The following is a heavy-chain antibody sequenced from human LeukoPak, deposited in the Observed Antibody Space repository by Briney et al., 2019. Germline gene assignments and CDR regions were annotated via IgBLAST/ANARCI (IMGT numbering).Heavy chain of an antibody. CDR3: ARLHLVSSGWYPMADS. CDR1: GGSFSGYY. J-gene: IGHJ4*02. Sequence: PSETLSLTCAVYGGSFSGYYWSWIRPPPGKGLEWIGEINHSGSNNYTPSLKSRVTISVDTSKNQFSLKLSSVTAADTAVYYCARLHLVSSGWYPMADSWGQGTLVTVSS. V-gene: IGHV4-34*01. D-gene: IGHD6-19*01. CDR2: INHSGSN.